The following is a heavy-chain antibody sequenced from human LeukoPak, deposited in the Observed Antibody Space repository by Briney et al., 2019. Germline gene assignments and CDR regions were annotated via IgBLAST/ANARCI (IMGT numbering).Heavy chain of an antibody. CDR2: IYYSGST. Sequence: SETLSLTCTVSGGSISSGGYYWSWIRQHPGKGLEWIGYIYYSGSTYYNPSLKSRVTISVDTSRNQFSLKVRSVTAADTAVYYCARGAWELPEDYWGQGTLVTVSS. CDR1: GGSISSGGYY. V-gene: IGHV4-31*03. CDR3: ARGAWELPEDY. D-gene: IGHD1-26*01. J-gene: IGHJ4*02.